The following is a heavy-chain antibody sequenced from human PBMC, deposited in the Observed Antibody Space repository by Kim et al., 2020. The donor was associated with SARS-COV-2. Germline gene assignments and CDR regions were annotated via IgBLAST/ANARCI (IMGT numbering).Heavy chain of an antibody. D-gene: IGHD1-26*01. CDR2: IYYSGST. Sequence: SETLSLTCTVSGGSISSSSYYWGWIHQPPGKGLEWIGSIYYSGSTYYNPSLKSRVTISVDTSKNQFSLKLSSVTAADTAVYYCARHRYSGSYYLYYWGQGTLVTVSS. CDR1: GGSISSSSYY. J-gene: IGHJ4*02. CDR3: ARHRYSGSYYLYY. V-gene: IGHV4-39*01.